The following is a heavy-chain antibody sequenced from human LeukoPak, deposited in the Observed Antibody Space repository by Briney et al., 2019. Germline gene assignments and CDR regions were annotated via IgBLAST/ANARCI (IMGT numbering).Heavy chain of an antibody. CDR2: IYPGDSDA. J-gene: IGHJ3*02. D-gene: IGHD2/OR15-2a*01. CDR3: ARPYSTGIRDAYDM. Sequence: GEPLKISCTASGYRFTNYWIAWVRQMPGAGLEWMGTIYPGDSDARYSPAFQGQFTLSVDRSTTTAYLQWPSLKASDTAMYYCARPYSTGIRDAYDMWGQGTMVIVSS. CDR1: GYRFTNYW. V-gene: IGHV5-51*01.